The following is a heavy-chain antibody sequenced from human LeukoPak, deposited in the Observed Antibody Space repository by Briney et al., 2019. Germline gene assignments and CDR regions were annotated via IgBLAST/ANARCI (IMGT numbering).Heavy chain of an antibody. Sequence: GGSLRLSCAASGFIFNNYAMSWVRQAPGKGLEWVSVIYSGGSTYYADSVKGRFTISRDNSKNTLYLQMNSLRAEDTAVYYCARSNQFVALDYWGQGTLVTVSS. CDR2: IYSGGST. CDR1: GFIFNNYA. V-gene: IGHV3-66*01. D-gene: IGHD2-21*01. CDR3: ARSNQFVALDY. J-gene: IGHJ4*02.